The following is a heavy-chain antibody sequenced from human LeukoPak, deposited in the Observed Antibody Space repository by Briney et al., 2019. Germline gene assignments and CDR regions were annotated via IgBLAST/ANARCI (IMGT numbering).Heavy chain of an antibody. D-gene: IGHD4-17*01. CDR1: GFTFSGSA. V-gene: IGHV3-73*01. CDR3: TRHYGDYVGGREYYYYYMDV. J-gene: IGHJ6*03. CDR2: IRSKANSYAT. Sequence: GGSLRLSCAASGFTFSGSAMHWVRQASGKGLEWVGRIRSKANSYATAYAASVKGRFTISRDDSKNTAYLQMNSLKTEDTAVYYCTRHYGDYVGGREYYYYYMDVWGKGTTVTVSS.